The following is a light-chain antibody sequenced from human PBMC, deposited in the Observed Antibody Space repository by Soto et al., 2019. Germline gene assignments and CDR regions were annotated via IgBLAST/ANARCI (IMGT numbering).Light chain of an antibody. V-gene: IGLV2-14*03. Sequence: QSALTQPASVSGSPGQSITISCTGTSSDVGGYNYVSWYQQHPGKAPKLLINDVSNRPSGISDRFSGSKSGNTASLTISGLQAEDEADYYCSSYTSSTTNVXGTGTKLTVL. J-gene: IGLJ1*01. CDR2: DVS. CDR3: SSYTSSTTNV. CDR1: SSDVGGYNY.